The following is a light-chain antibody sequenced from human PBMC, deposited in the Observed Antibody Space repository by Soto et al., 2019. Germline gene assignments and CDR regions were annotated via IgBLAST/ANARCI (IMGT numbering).Light chain of an antibody. J-gene: IGKJ1*01. CDR1: QSVSSY. CDR2: DAS. Sequence: EIVLTHAPATLSLSPEERATLSCRASQSVSSYLAWYQQKPGQAPRLLIYDASNRATGIPARFSGSGSGTDFTLTISSLEPEDFAVYYCQQRSNWPRTFGQGTKVDIK. V-gene: IGKV3-11*01. CDR3: QQRSNWPRT.